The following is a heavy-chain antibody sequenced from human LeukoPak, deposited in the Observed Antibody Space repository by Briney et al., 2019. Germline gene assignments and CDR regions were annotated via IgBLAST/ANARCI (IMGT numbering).Heavy chain of an antibody. D-gene: IGHD3-10*01. V-gene: IGHV4-59*11. CDR3: ATRPAGTSWYGVFDY. J-gene: IGHJ4*02. CDR2: IFNTGNT. CDR1: GDSINSHY. Sequence: PSETLSLTCSVSGDSINSHYWSWIRQPPGKRLEWIGYIFNTGNTNYNPSLGSRVTMSVDASRDQFFLRLSSVTAADTAIYYCATRPAGTSWYGVFDYWSQGTLVTVSS.